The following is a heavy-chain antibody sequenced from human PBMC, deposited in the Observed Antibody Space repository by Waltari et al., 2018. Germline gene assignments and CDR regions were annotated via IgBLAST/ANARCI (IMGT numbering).Heavy chain of an antibody. CDR1: GFTFSSYA. Sequence: EVQLVESGGGLVQPGGSLRLSCAASGFTFSSYAMSCVRQAPGKGLEWVSAISGMGGSTYYADSVKGRFTISRDNSKNTLYLQMNSLRAEDTAVYYCAKGELRWTSPFDYWGQGTLVTVSS. D-gene: IGHD4-17*01. CDR3: AKGELRWTSPFDY. CDR2: ISGMGGST. V-gene: IGHV3-23*04. J-gene: IGHJ4*02.